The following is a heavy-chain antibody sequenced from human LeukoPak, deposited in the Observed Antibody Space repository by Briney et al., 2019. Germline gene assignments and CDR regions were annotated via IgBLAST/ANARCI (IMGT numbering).Heavy chain of an antibody. CDR3: ASVYYYGSGIP. V-gene: IGHV4-34*01. Sequence: SETLSLTCAVYGGSFSGYYWSWIRQPPGKGLEWIGEINHSGSTNYNPSLKSRVTISVDTSKNQFSLELSSVTAADTAVYYCASVYYYGSGIPWGQGTLVTVSS. CDR2: INHSGST. CDR1: GGSFSGYY. D-gene: IGHD3-10*01. J-gene: IGHJ5*02.